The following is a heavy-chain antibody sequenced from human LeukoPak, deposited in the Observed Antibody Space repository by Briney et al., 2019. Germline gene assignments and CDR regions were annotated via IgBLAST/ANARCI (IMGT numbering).Heavy chain of an antibody. Sequence: ASVKVSCKTSGYTFTDFGITWVRQAPGQGLEWVGWINTKTGQINLARKLQGRVTMTTDTSTRTAYMELRSLRFDDTAVYFCARDIAYDVDYWGPGTLVTVSS. CDR3: ARDIAYDVDY. CDR1: GYTFTDFG. D-gene: IGHD3-16*01. CDR2: INTKTGQI. V-gene: IGHV1-18*01. J-gene: IGHJ4*02.